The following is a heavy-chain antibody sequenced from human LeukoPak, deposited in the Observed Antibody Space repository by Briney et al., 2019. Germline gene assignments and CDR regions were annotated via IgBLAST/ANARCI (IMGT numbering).Heavy chain of an antibody. J-gene: IGHJ4*02. V-gene: IGHV4-39*01. CDR1: GGSISSSSYY. CDR2: IYYSGGT. D-gene: IGHD2-21*02. CDR3: ARRDSCGGDCYSGGIFDY. Sequence: SETLSLTCTVSGGSISSSSYYWGWIRQPPGKGLEWLGSIYYSGGTYYNPSLKSRVTISVDTSKNQFSLKLSSVTAADTAVYYCARRDSCGGDCYSGGIFDYWGQGTLVTVSS.